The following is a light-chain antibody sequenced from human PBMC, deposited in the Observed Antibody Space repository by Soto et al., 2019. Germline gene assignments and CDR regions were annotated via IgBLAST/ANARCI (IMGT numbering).Light chain of an antibody. CDR1: QSVSSNY. CDR2: SAT. V-gene: IGKV3-20*01. J-gene: IGKJ1*01. Sequence: EIVLTQSPGTLSLSPGEGATLSCRASQSVSSNYLAWYQQKPGQAPRLLFYSATNRDTGIPDRFSASGSGTVFTLTTSRLEPEGFAVYACQQFGTSPWTFGQGTKVDIK. CDR3: QQFGTSPWT.